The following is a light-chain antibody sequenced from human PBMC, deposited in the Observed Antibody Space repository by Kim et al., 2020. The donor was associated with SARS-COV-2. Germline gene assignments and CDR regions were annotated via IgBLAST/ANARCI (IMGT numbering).Light chain of an antibody. J-gene: IGLJ3*02. Sequence: QMGTISCTGSSSNIGAGYDVHWYQQLPGTAPKLLIYGNSNRPSGVPDRFSGSKSGTSASLAITGLQAEDEADYYCQSYDSSLSGWVFGGGTQLTVL. CDR2: GNS. CDR1: SSNIGAGYD. V-gene: IGLV1-40*01. CDR3: QSYDSSLSGWV.